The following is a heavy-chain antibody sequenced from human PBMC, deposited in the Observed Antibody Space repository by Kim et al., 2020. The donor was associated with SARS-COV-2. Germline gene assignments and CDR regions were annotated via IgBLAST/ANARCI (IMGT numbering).Heavy chain of an antibody. D-gene: IGHD3-16*02. J-gene: IGHJ6*02. CDR1: GFTFSDYY. V-gene: IGHV3-11*05. Sequence: GGSLRLSCAASGFTFSDYYMSWIRQAPGKGLEWVSYISSSSSYTNYADSVKGRFTISRDNAKHSLYLQMNSLRAEDTAVYYCARVGYDYVWGSYRDYYYYYGMDVGGQGTTVTVSS. CDR2: ISSSSSYT. CDR3: ARVGYDYVWGSYRDYYYYYGMDV.